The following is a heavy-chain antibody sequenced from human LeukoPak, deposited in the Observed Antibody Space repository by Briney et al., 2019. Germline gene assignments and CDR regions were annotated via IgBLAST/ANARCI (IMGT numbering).Heavy chain of an antibody. CDR3: AGLSYYDSSGKLSSGYYFDY. J-gene: IGHJ4*02. CDR2: TYRGASDT. D-gene: IGHD3-22*01. Sequence: GEALQISSKGSGYSFTSYWIGWGRQKAGKGVGWRGITYRGASDTTYSPSFQGQFTISAHKSISTAYLQWSSLKSSDTAMYYCAGLSYYDSSGKLSSGYYFDYWGQGTLVTVSS. V-gene: IGHV5-51*01. CDR1: GYSFTSYW.